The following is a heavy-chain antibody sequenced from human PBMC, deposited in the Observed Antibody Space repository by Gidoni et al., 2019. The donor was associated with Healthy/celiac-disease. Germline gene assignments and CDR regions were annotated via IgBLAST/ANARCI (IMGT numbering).Heavy chain of an antibody. D-gene: IGHD3-22*01. CDR1: GFTFSSYA. CDR2: IIGSGGRT. J-gene: IGHJ4*02. V-gene: IGHV3-23*01. CDR3: AKSYYYDSSRAGMVY. Sequence: EVQLLESGGGLVQPGGSLRLSCAPSGFTFSSYAMSWVRQAPGKGLEWVSAIIGSGGRTYYADSVKGRFTISRDNSKNTLYLQMNSLRAEDTAVYYCAKSYYYDSSRAGMVYWGQGTLVTVSS.